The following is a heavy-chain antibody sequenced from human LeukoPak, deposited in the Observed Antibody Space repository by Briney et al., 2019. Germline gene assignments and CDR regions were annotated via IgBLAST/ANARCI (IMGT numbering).Heavy chain of an antibody. D-gene: IGHD1-7*01. CDR2: INSNSGGT. CDR1: GYTFTGYY. V-gene: IGHV1-2*02. CDR3: VRGLELRPHRYFDY. Sequence: ASVKVSCKASGYTFTGYYMHWVRQAPGQGLEWMGWINSNSGGTNYAQKFQGRVTMTRDTSISTAYMELSRLRSDDTAVYYCVRGLELRPHRYFDYWGQGTLVTVSS. J-gene: IGHJ4*02.